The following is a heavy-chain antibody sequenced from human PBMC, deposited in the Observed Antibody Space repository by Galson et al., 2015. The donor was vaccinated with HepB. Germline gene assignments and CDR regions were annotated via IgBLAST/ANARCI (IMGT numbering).Heavy chain of an antibody. J-gene: IGHJ4*02. D-gene: IGHD6-19*01. CDR2: ISSRSSYV. V-gene: IGHV3-21*01. CDR1: GFTFSSYN. Sequence: SLRLSCAASGFTFSSYNMNWVRQTQGKGLEWVSYISSRSSYVYYADSVKGRFTISRDNGKNSLYLQMNSLRAEDTAVYYCARDSGEQSLATDGAFDYWGQGALVTVSS. CDR3: ARDSGEQSLATDGAFDY.